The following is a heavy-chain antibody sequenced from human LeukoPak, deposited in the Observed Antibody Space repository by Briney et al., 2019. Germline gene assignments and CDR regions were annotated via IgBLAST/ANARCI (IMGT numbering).Heavy chain of an antibody. V-gene: IGHV3-23*01. Sequence: GGSLRLSCAPSGFTFSSYAMSWVRQAPGKGLEWVSAISGSGGSTYYADSVKGRFTISRDNSKNTLYLQMNSLRAEDTAVYYCAKRDYYDSSGYFDYWGQGTLVTVSS. J-gene: IGHJ4*02. CDR3: AKRDYYDSSGYFDY. D-gene: IGHD3-22*01. CDR2: ISGSGGST. CDR1: GFTFSSYA.